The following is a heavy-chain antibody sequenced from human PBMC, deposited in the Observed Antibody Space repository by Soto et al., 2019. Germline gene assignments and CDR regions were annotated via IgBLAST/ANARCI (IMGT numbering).Heavy chain of an antibody. V-gene: IGHV1-18*01. CDR3: ARVPRWQDDFLDNWFDP. J-gene: IGHJ5*02. D-gene: IGHD3-3*01. CDR1: GYTFTSYG. Sequence: QVQLVQSGAEVKKPGASVKVSCKASGYTFTSYGISWVRQAPGQGLEWMGWISAYNGNTNYAQKLQGRVTMTTDTSTRTAYMELRSLRSDDTAVYYCARVPRWQDDFLDNWFDPWGQGTLVTVSS. CDR2: ISAYNGNT.